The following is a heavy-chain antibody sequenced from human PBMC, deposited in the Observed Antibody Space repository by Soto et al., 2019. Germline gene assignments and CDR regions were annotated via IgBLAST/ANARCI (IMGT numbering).Heavy chain of an antibody. CDR2: VHCDGSST. J-gene: IGHJ3*01. V-gene: IGHV3-74*01. CDR1: GFTFSYYW. D-gene: IGHD1-26*01. Sequence: EVQLVESGGGLVQPGESLRLSCAASGFTFSYYWMHWVRQAPGKGLVWVSRVHCDGSSTTYADSVKGRFSISRDNASNTVYLQMNSLRVEDMAVYYCARGDRGAFDLWGQGTLVTVSS. CDR3: ARGDRGAFDL.